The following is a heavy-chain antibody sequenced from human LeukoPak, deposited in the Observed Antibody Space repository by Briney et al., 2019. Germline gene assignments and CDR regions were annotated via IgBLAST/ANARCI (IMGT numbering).Heavy chain of an antibody. Sequence: GGSLRLSCAASGFTFSSYEMNWVRQAPGKGLEWVSYIRSSGSTIHYAESVKGRFTISRDNAKNSLYLQMNSLRAEDTAVYYCARVSGYSHGNFYYYYMDVWGKGTTVTISS. CDR3: ARVSGYSHGNFYYYYMDV. CDR1: GFTFSSYE. CDR2: IRSSGSTI. D-gene: IGHD5-18*01. V-gene: IGHV3-48*03. J-gene: IGHJ6*03.